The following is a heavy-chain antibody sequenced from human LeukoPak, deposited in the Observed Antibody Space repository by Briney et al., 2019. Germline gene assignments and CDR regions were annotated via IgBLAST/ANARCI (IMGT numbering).Heavy chain of an antibody. J-gene: IGHJ4*02. V-gene: IGHV4-4*07. Sequence: SETLSLTCTVSGGSISSYYWSWIRQPAGKGLEWIGRIYTSGSTNYNASLKSRVSMSVDTSKKQFSLKLSSVTAADTAVFYCARENSGSYREFDYWGQGTLVTVSS. CDR1: GGSISSYY. CDR2: IYTSGST. D-gene: IGHD1-26*01. CDR3: ARENSGSYREFDY.